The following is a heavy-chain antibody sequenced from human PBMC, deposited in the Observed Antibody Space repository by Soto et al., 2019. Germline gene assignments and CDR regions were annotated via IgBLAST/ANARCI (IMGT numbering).Heavy chain of an antibody. D-gene: IGHD6-6*01. CDR3: AREDIAARPGGLYYYGMDV. CDR2: IYYSGST. CDR1: GGSISSGGYY. Sequence: SETLSLTCTVSGGSISSGGYYWSWIRQHPGKGLEWIGYIYYSGSTYYNPSLKSRVTISVDTSKNQFSLKLSSVTAADTAVYYCAREDIAARPGGLYYYGMDVWGQGTTVTVSS. V-gene: IGHV4-31*03. J-gene: IGHJ6*02.